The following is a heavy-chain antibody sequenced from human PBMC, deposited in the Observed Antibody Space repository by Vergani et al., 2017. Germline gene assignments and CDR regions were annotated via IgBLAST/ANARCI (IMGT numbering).Heavy chain of an antibody. V-gene: IGHV1-69*01. CDR2: IIPIFGTA. CDR1: GGPFSSYA. J-gene: IGHJ6*02. D-gene: IGHD3-3*01. Sequence: QVQLVQSGAEVKKPGSSVKVSCKASGGPFSSYAISWVRQAPGQGLEWMGGIIPIFGTANYAQKFQGRVTITAEESTSTAYMELSSLRSEDTAVYYCASRDITIFGVVIIRGYYYYGMDVWGQGTTVTVSS. CDR3: ASRDITIFGVVIIRGYYYYGMDV.